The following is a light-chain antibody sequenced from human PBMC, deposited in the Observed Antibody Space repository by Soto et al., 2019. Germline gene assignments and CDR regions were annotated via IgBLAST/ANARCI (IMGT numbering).Light chain of an antibody. J-gene: IGKJ4*01. CDR2: DAS. CDR1: QSISSW. Sequence: DIQMTQSPSTLSASVGDRVTITCRASQSISSWLAWYQQKPGKAPKLLSYDASSWESGVPSRFSGSGSGTEFTLTISRLQPDDFATYYCQQYNSYSPALTFGGGTKVEIK. V-gene: IGKV1-5*01. CDR3: QQYNSYSPALT.